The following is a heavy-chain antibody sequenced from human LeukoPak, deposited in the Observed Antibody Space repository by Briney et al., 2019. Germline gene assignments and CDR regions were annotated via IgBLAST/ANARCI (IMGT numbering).Heavy chain of an antibody. CDR2: ISGSGGST. CDR1: GFTFSTYW. CDR3: ANAYCSSTSCPPDY. V-gene: IGHV3-23*01. D-gene: IGHD2-2*01. J-gene: IGHJ4*02. Sequence: PGGSLRLSCAASGFTFSTYWMNWVRQAPGKGLEWVSAISGSGGSTYYADSVKGRFTISRDNSKNTLYLQMNSLRAEDTAVYYCANAYCSSTSCPPDYWGQGTLVTVSS.